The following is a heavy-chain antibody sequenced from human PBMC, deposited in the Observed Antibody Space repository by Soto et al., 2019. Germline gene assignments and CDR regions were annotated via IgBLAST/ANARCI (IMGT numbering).Heavy chain of an antibody. Sequence: SETLSLTCTVSGGSISRGGYYWSWIRQHPGKGLEWIGYIYYSGSTYYNPSLKSRVTISVDTSKNQFSLKLSSVTAADTAVYYCAALCSSTSCYANWFDPWGQGTLVTVSS. V-gene: IGHV4-31*03. J-gene: IGHJ5*02. D-gene: IGHD2-2*01. CDR1: GGSISRGGYY. CDR3: AALCSSTSCYANWFDP. CDR2: IYYSGST.